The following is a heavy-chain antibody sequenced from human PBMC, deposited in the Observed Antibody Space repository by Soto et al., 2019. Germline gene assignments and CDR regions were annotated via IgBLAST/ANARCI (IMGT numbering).Heavy chain of an antibody. Sequence: VQLGESGGGVVQPERSLRLSFAASGITFPNYDMNWVRQAPGKGLEWVAIIWHAGSNKYYADSVKGRFTISRDNSKNTLYLQMNSLRVEDTAVYYCAGGSYGLDFWGQGTTVTVSS. J-gene: IGHJ6*02. V-gene: IGHV3-33*01. CDR3: AGGSYGLDF. D-gene: IGHD3-10*01. CDR1: GITFPNYD. CDR2: IWHAGSNK.